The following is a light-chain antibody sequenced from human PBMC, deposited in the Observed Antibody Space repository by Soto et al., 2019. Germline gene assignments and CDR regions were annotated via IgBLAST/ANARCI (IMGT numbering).Light chain of an antibody. CDR2: AAS. V-gene: IGKV1-12*01. CDR3: QQAETFPLS. CDR1: QNINSW. J-gene: IGKJ4*01. Sequence: DVQMTQSPSSVSASLGDRVTITCRASQNINSWLTWYRQKPGKAPELLIFAASSLQSGVPSRFSGSGSGTDFSLTISSLQPEDFATYYCQQAETFPLSFGRGTKVEIK.